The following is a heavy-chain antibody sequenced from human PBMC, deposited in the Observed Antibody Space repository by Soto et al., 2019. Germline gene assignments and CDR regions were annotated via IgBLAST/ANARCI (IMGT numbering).Heavy chain of an antibody. J-gene: IGHJ3*02. CDR2: IIPILGIA. D-gene: IGHD2-15*01. V-gene: IGHV1-69*08. CDR1: GGTFSSYT. Sequence: QVQLVQSGAEVKKPGSSVKVSCKASGGTFSSYTISWVRQAPGQGLEWMGRIIPILGIANYAQKFQGRVTITADKSTSTAYMELSSLRSEDTAVYYCARDDKLFPYAFDIWGQGTMVTVSS. CDR3: ARDDKLFPYAFDI.